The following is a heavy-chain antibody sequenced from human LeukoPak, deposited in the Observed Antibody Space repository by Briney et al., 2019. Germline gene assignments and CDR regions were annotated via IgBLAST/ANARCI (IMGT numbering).Heavy chain of an antibody. Sequence: SQTLSLTCTVSGGSISSGSYYWRWLWQPAGKGLEWIGRIYTSGSIDYNPSLKTRVTISVDPSKNQFSLKLSSVTAADTAVYFCARGVYGGFYFDSWGQGTLVTVSS. CDR3: ARGVYGGFYFDS. V-gene: IGHV4-61*02. CDR2: IYTSGSI. D-gene: IGHD5/OR15-5a*01. J-gene: IGHJ4*02. CDR1: GGSISSGSYY.